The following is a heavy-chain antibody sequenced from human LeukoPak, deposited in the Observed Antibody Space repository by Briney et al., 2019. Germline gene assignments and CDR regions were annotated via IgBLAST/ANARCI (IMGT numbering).Heavy chain of an antibody. CDR1: GGSFSGYY. J-gene: IGHJ6*02. V-gene: IGHV4-34*01. CDR3: ARGRKRSSTSRYYYYYYGMDV. CDR2: INHSGST. D-gene: IGHD2-2*01. Sequence: SETLSLTCAVYGGSFSGYYWSWIRQPPGKGLEWIGEINHSGSTNYNPSLKSRVTISVDTSKNQFSLKLSSVTAADTAVYYCARGRKRSSTSRYYYYYYGMDVRGQGTTVTVSS.